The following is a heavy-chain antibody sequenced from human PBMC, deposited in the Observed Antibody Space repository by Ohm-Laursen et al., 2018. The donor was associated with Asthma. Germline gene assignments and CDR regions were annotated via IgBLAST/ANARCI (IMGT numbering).Heavy chain of an antibody. CDR2: ISGNGGRT. D-gene: IGHD2-21*02. J-gene: IGHJ5*02. Sequence: LRLSCAASGFTFSTYAMNWVRQAPGKRLEWVSDISGNGGRTKYADFVTGRFTISRDNSKNTLYLQMNSLRAEDTALYYCAIGEDDIGDSGWFEHWGQGTLVTVSS. V-gene: IGHV3-23*01. CDR1: GFTFSTYA. CDR3: AIGEDDIGDSGWFEH.